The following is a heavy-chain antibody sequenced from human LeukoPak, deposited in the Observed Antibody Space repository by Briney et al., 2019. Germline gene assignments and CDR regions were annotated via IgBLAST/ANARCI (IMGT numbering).Heavy chain of an antibody. CDR3: ARAPSTSERTGTEDAFDI. D-gene: IGHD2-2*01. V-gene: IGHV3-30*04. J-gene: IGHJ3*02. CDR2: ISYDGSNK. Sequence: PGGSLRLSCAASGFTFSSYAMHWVRQAPGKGLEWVAVISYDGSNKYYADSVKGRFTISRDNSKNTLYLQMNSLRAEDTAVYYCARAPSTSERTGTEDAFDIWGQGTMVTVSS. CDR1: GFTFSSYA.